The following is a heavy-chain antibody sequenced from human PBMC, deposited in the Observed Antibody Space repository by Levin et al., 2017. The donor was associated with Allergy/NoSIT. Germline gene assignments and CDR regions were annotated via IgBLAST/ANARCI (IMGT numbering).Heavy chain of an antibody. Sequence: GGSLRLSCAASGFTFSSYSMNWVRQAPGKGLEWVSSISSSSSYIYYADSVKGRFTISRDNAKNSLYLQMNSLRAEDTAVYYCARESYRYYYYYGMDVWGQGTTVTVSS. D-gene: IGHD1-14*01. CDR3: ARESYRYYYYYGMDV. J-gene: IGHJ6*02. CDR1: GFTFSSYS. V-gene: IGHV3-21*01. CDR2: ISSSSSYI.